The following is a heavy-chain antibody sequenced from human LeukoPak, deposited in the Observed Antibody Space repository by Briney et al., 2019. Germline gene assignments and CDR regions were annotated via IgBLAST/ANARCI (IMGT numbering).Heavy chain of an antibody. CDR1: GGTFSSYA. Sequence: GVSVKVSCKASGGTFSSYAISWVRQAPGQGHEWMGRIIPIFGTANYAQKFQGRVTITTDESTRTAYMELSRLRSEDTAVYSCARGPRYYDILAVYYDARAGPAGYNWFDPWGQGTLVTVSS. CDR3: ARGPRYYDILAVYYDARAGPAGYNWFDP. CDR2: IIPIFGTA. V-gene: IGHV1-69*05. J-gene: IGHJ5*02. D-gene: IGHD3-9*01.